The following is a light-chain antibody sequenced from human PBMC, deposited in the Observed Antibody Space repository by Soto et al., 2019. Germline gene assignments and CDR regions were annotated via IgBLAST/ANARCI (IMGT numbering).Light chain of an antibody. J-gene: IGKJ5*01. CDR3: QQYDASPIT. CDR1: QSLSRSF. Sequence: EVVLTQSPGTLSLSQGERTTLSCSASQSLSRSFLAWYQQKPGQAPRLLISGASKRATGIPDRFSGGGSDTDFTFTIRRLAPRDFALYCSQQYDASPITFGQGIRLDIK. V-gene: IGKV3-20*01. CDR2: GAS.